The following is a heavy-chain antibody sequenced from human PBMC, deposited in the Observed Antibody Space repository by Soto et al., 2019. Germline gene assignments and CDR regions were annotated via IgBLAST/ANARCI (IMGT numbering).Heavy chain of an antibody. CDR3: AKPLVGGILNQRSGGLFDA. Sequence: GGSLRLSCAASGFSFSTYAMSWVRQAPGKGLEWITGIGVSGSSTYYVTSVKGRFTISRDNSKNTLYLQMNSLRGEDTAVYYCAKPLVGGILNQRSGGLFDAWRRGSLVTVSS. D-gene: IGHD2-8*02. CDR2: IGVSGSST. CDR1: GFSFSTYA. J-gene: IGHJ5*01. V-gene: IGHV3-23*01.